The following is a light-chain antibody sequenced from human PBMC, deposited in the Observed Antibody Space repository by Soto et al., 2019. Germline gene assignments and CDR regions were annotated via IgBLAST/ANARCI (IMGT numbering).Light chain of an antibody. V-gene: IGLV1-47*01. CDR1: RSNIGSNY. CDR2: RND. J-gene: IGLJ1*01. Sequence: QPVLTQSPSASGTPGQRVSISCSGSRSNIGSNYVYWYQQLPGTAPKFLIYRNDQRPSGVPDRFSGSKSGTSASLAISRLRSEDEADYYCAAWDDSGYVFGTGTKVTVL. CDR3: AAWDDSGYV.